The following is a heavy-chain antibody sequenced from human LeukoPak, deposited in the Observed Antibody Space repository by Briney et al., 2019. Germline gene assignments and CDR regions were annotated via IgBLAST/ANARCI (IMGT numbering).Heavy chain of an antibody. J-gene: IGHJ6*03. V-gene: IGHV4-4*07. CDR2: IYTSGST. D-gene: IGHD3-22*01. CDR3: ARTRYDYYDSSGEVSYYMDV. CDR1: GGSTSTYY. Sequence: PSETLSLTCTVSGGSTSTYYWSWIRQPARKGLEWIGRIYTSGSTNYNPSLKSRVTMSVDTSKNQFSLKLSSVTAADTAVYYCARTRYDYYDSSGEVSYYMDVWGKGTTVTISS.